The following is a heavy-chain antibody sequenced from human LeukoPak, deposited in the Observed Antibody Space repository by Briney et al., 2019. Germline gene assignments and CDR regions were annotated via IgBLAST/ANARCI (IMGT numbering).Heavy chain of an antibody. CDR1: GFTLSSDW. V-gene: IGHV3-74*01. D-gene: IGHD5/OR15-5a*01. CDR2: MNQDGSDT. J-gene: IGHJ4*02. Sequence: GGSLRLSCAVSGFTLSSDWMHWVRQAPGKGLEWVSRMNQDGSDTSNADSVKGRFTISRDNAKNTVYLQMNSLRAEDSAVYYCATVSGYWGQGTLVTVSS. CDR3: ATVSGY.